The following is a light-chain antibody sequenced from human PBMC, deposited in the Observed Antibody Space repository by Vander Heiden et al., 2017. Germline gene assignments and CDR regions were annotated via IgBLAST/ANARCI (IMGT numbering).Light chain of an antibody. CDR3: QQAHTFPRT. CDR2: AAS. J-gene: IGKJ4*02. Sequence: IQITQSPSSVSASVGERVTITCRASQGINGWLAWYQQRPGKAPQLLIYAASSLHTGVPSRFRGSGFGTEYTLTISSLQPEDFGTYFCQQAHTFPRTFGGGTRVEIK. CDR1: QGINGW. V-gene: IGKV1-12*01.